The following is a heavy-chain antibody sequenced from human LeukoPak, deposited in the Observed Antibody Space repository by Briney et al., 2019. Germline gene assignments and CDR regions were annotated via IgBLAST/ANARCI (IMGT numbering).Heavy chain of an antibody. V-gene: IGHV1-2*06. J-gene: IGHJ5*02. Sequence: ASVKVSCKSSAYTFTAYYIHWVRQAPGQGLEWMGRINPNNGDTNYAQKLQDRVTMTRDTSMSAAYMEISRLTYDDTAVYYCGRGIQSFDPWGQGTLVTVSS. CDR3: GRGIQSFDP. CDR2: INPNNGDT. CDR1: AYTFTAYY.